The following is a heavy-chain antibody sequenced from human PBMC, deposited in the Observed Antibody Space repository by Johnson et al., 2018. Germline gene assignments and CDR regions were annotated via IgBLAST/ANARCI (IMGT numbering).Heavy chain of an antibody. CDR1: GYIFSNYW. J-gene: IGHJ4*02. CDR3: AGQSLLVVPDY. D-gene: IGHD2-15*01. Sequence: VQLVQSGPEVKKPGESLKISCKGSGYIFSNYWIAWVRQRPGKGLEWMGTIYPGDSDTRYSPSSQGQVTISADASPNTAYLQWSSLKASDTARYFWAGQSLLVVPDYWGQGTLVTVSS. V-gene: IGHV5-51*01. CDR2: IYPGDSDT.